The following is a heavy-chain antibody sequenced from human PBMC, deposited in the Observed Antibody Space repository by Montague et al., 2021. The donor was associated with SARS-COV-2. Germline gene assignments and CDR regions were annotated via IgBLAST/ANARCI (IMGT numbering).Heavy chain of an antibody. Sequence: ETLSLTCTVSGGSINHYWSWIRQPPGKGLEWIGYIYYDGSSNYNPSLRSRVTISMQTSRNQVSLRLSSMTAADTALYYCARSQWHNWYFDLWGRGTLVTVSS. CDR1: GGSINHY. V-gene: IGHV4-59*11. J-gene: IGHJ2*01. CDR3: ARSQWHNWYFDL. CDR2: IYYDGSS. D-gene: IGHD2-8*01.